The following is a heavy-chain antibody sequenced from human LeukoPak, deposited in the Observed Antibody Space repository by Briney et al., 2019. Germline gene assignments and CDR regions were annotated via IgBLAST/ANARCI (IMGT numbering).Heavy chain of an antibody. V-gene: IGHV3-23*01. CDR1: GFTFSSYG. J-gene: IGHJ4*02. CDR3: AKDREFGLWFGELLRGFDY. D-gene: IGHD3-10*01. CDR2: ISGSGGST. Sequence: PGGTLRLSCAASGFTFSSYGMSWVRQAPGKGLEWVSAISGSGGSTYYADSVKGRFTISRDNSKNTLYLQMNSLRAEDTAVYYCAKDREFGLWFGELLRGFDYWGQGTLVTVSS.